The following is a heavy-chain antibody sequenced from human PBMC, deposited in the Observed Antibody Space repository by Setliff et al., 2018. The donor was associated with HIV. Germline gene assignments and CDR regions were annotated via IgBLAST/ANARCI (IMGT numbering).Heavy chain of an antibody. CDR1: GVSINSGDYS. V-gene: IGHV4-61*09. J-gene: IGHJ6*03. CDR2: VHSNGFK. D-gene: IGHD3-22*01. Sequence: PSETLSLTCDVSGVSINSGDYSWNWIRQPAGKRLEWIGHVHSNGFKKYNSSHESRVDISVYTSKNQISLNVTSVTSADTAIYFCARGVVGNYYDYFNIFYRDYIDLWGKGTTVTVSS. CDR3: ARGVVGNYYDYFNIFYRDYIDL.